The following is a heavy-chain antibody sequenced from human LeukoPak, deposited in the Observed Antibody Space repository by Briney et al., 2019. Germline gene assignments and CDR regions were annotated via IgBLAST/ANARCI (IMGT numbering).Heavy chain of an antibody. CDR1: GYTFTGYY. D-gene: IGHD5-18*01. V-gene: IGHV1-2*02. CDR2: INPNSGGT. CDR3: ARARRRRGYSYGIDAFDI. Sequence: PSVKVSCKASGYTFTGYYMHWVRQAPGQGLEWMGWINPNSGGTNYAQKFQGRVTMTRDTSISTAYMELSRLRSDDTAVYYCARARRRRGYSYGIDAFDIWGQGTMVTVSS. J-gene: IGHJ3*02.